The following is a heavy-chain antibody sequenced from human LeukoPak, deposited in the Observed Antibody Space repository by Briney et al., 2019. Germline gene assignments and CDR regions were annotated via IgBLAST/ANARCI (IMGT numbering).Heavy chain of an antibody. CDR1: GGTFSSYA. CDR3: ASVSTSAAQTPKHFPSYYYYGMDV. J-gene: IGHJ6*02. V-gene: IGHV1-69*13. D-gene: IGHD6-6*01. CDR2: IIPIFGTA. Sequence: GASVKVSCKASGGTFSSYAISWVRQAPGQGLEWMGGIIPIFGTANYAQKFQGRVTITADESTSTAYMELSSLRSEDTAVYYCASVSTSAAQTPKHFPSYYYYGMDVWGQGTTVTVSS.